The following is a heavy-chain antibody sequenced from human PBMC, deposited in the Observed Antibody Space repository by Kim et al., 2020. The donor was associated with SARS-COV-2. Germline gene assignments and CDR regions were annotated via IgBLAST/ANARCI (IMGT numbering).Heavy chain of an antibody. Sequence: SETLSLTCAVYGGSFSGYYWSWIRQPPGKGLEWIGEINHSGSTNYNPSLKSRVTISVDTSKNQFSLKLSSVPAADTAVYYCARGLGFYDFWSGYYSSGLAGYYYGRDVWGQGATVTVSS. J-gene: IGHJ6*02. CDR3: ARGLGFYDFWSGYYSSGLAGYYYGRDV. CDR1: GGSFSGYY. CDR2: INHSGST. D-gene: IGHD3-3*01. V-gene: IGHV4-34*01.